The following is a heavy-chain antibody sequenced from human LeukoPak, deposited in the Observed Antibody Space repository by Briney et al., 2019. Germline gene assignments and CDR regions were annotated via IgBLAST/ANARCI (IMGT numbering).Heavy chain of an antibody. CDR1: GGSISSSDYY. Sequence: SETLSLTCTVPGGSISSSDYYWGWVRQPPGKGLEWIGNIYYSGSTYSSPSLKSRVTISSDTSENQFSLKLTSVPAADTAVYYCVRVGYAYGPVGNWFDPWGQGALVTVSS. D-gene: IGHD5-18*01. V-gene: IGHV4-39*01. CDR3: VRVGYAYGPVGNWFDP. J-gene: IGHJ5*02. CDR2: IYYSGST.